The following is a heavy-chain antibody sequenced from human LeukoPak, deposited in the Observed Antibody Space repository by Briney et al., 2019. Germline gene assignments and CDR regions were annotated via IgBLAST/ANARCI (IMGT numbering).Heavy chain of an antibody. D-gene: IGHD2-2*01. J-gene: IGHJ4*02. CDR3: ARIGSTSPHFDH. Sequence: PGGSLRLSCAASGFTFSSYSMNWVRQAPGKGLEWVSSISSSSSYIYYADSVKGRFTISRDNAKNSLYLQMNSLRAEDTAVYYCARIGSTSPHFDHWGQGTLVTVSS. CDR1: GFTFSSYS. CDR2: ISSSSSYI. V-gene: IGHV3-21*01.